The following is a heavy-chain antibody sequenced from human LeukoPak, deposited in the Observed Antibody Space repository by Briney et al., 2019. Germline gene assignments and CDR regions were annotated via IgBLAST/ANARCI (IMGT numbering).Heavy chain of an antibody. CDR3: ARDWGDPNAFDI. Sequence: PGGSLRLSCAASGFTFSSYGMHWVRQAPGKGLEWVAVISYDGSNKYYADSVKGRFTISRDNSKNTLYLQMNSLRDEDTAVYYCARDWGDPNAFDIWGQGTMVTVSS. V-gene: IGHV3-30*03. D-gene: IGHD2-21*02. CDR2: ISYDGSNK. CDR1: GFTFSSYG. J-gene: IGHJ3*02.